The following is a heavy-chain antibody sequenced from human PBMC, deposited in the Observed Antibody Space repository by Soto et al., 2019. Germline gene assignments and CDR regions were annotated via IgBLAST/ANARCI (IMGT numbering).Heavy chain of an antibody. Sequence: QVQLVQSGAEVKKPGASVTVSCKASGYTFTSYYIHWVRQAPGQGLEWMGIINPSGGSTSYAQKFQGRVTMTRDTSTSTVYMEMSGLRSDDTAVYYCARDQEPSTLYYDYYYMDVWGKGTTVTVSS. V-gene: IGHV1-46*03. J-gene: IGHJ6*03. CDR2: INPSGGST. CDR3: ARDQEPSTLYYDYYYMDV. CDR1: GYTFTSYY.